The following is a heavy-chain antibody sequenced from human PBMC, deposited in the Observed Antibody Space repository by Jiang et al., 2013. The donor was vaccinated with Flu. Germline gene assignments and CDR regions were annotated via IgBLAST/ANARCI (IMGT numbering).Heavy chain of an antibody. V-gene: IGHV4-39*01. Sequence: YGPGLVKPSETLSLTCTVSGGSISSSSYYWGWIRQPPGKGLEWIGSIYYSGSTYYNPSLKSRVTISVDTSKNQFSLKLSSVTAADTAVYYCAEDSRGGTPPDDGAFDIWGQGTMVTVSS. J-gene: IGHJ3*02. CDR1: GGSISSSSYY. CDR2: IYYSGST. D-gene: IGHD6-13*01. CDR3: AEDSRGGTPPDDGAFDI.